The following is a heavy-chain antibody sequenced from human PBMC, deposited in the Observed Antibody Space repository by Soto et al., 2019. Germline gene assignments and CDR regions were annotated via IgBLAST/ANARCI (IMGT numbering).Heavy chain of an antibody. CDR3: AKDHGGVWSVPTGGSYAYYGMDV. J-gene: IGHJ6*02. D-gene: IGHD3-3*01. CDR1: GFSFGDHA. CDR2: LSWDSGTL. V-gene: IGHV3-9*01. Sequence: EVQLVESGGDLVQPGGSLRLSCAASGFSFGDHAMHWVRQVPGRGLEWVSGLSWDSGTLDYGDSVKGRFTISRDNAKNSLYLQMNSLRPEDTAFNFCAKDHGGVWSVPTGGSYAYYGMDVWGQGTTVTVSS.